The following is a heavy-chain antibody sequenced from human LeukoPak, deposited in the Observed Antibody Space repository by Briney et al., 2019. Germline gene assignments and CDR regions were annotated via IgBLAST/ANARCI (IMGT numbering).Heavy chain of an antibody. J-gene: IGHJ4*02. Sequence: SETLSLACTVSGVSISSSNSYWGWIRQPPGKGLEWIGSIYYTGNTYYNASLKSRVTISIDTSKNQISLRLTSVTAADTAMYYCARQTGSGLFTLPGGQGTLVTVSS. D-gene: IGHD3/OR15-3a*01. CDR2: IYYTGNT. V-gene: IGHV4-39*01. CDR1: GVSISSSNSY. CDR3: ARQTGSGLFTLP.